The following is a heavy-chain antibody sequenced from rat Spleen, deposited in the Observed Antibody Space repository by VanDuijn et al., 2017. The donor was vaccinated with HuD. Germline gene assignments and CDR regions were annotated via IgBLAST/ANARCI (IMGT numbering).Heavy chain of an antibody. J-gene: IGHJ3*01. V-gene: IGHV5-25*01. CDR2: ISSDGGRN. Sequence: EVQLVESGGGLVQPGRSMSLSCAASGFTDSNYDMAWVRQAPTKGLEWVATISSDGGRNFYPDSVKGRFTISRDVEKSTLYLQMNSLRSEDTATYYCSRGLGPHWFAYWGQGILVTVSS. CDR1: GFTDSNYD. D-gene: IGHD4-6*01. CDR3: SRGLGPHWFAY.